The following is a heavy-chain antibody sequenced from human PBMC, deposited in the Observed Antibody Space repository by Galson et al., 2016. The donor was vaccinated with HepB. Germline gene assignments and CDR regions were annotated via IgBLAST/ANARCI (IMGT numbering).Heavy chain of an antibody. CDR1: GYTFTGYY. D-gene: IGHD1-26*01. Sequence: SVKVSCKASGYTFTGYYMHWVRQAPGQGLEWVGRINPNSGATNYAQNFQGRVTMTRDTSISTAYMELTGLRSDDTAVYYWLTESSGSDGWRFDYWGQGTLVTVSS. CDR3: LTESSGSDGWRFDY. J-gene: IGHJ4*02. V-gene: IGHV1-2*06. CDR2: INPNSGAT.